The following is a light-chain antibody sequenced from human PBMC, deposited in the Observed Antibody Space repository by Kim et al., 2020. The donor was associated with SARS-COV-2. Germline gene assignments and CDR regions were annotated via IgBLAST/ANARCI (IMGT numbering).Light chain of an antibody. CDR2: AAS. CDR3: QQSYDTPRT. Sequence: DIQMTQSPSSLSASVGDRITITCRASESISTYLNWYQQKPGKAPKLLIHAASKLQSGVPSRFSGSGSATDFTLTISSLQREDFATYYCQQSYDTPRTFGQGTKLEI. V-gene: IGKV1-39*01. CDR1: ESISTY. J-gene: IGKJ2*02.